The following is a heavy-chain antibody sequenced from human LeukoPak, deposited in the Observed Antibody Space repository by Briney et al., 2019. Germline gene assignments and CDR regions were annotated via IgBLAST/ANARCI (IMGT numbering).Heavy chain of an antibody. J-gene: IGHJ4*02. V-gene: IGHV3-23*01. Sequence: GGSLRLSCVASGFTFTSYAMTWVRQAPGKGLEWVSVVSGSGGSTYHADSVKGRFTISKDNSKNTLYLQMNSLRAEDTAVYYCAKTGRGTTTFHYFDYWGQATLVTVS. CDR2: VSGSGGST. CDR1: GFTFTSYA. CDR3: AKTGRGTTTFHYFDY. D-gene: IGHD1-26*01.